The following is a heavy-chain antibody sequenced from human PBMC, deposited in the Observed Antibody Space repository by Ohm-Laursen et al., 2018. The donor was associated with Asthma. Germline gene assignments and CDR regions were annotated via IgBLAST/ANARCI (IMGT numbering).Heavy chain of an antibody. D-gene: IGHD6-13*01. CDR3: AKDDSSSWYSFDY. Sequence: SLRLSCTASGFTFSSYAMNWVRQSPGKGLEWVSAISGSGGSTYYADSVKGRFTISRDNSKNTLYLQMNSLRAEDTAVYYCAKDDSSSWYSFDYWGQGTLVTVSS. CDR2: ISGSGGST. CDR1: GFTFSSYA. V-gene: IGHV3-23*01. J-gene: IGHJ4*02.